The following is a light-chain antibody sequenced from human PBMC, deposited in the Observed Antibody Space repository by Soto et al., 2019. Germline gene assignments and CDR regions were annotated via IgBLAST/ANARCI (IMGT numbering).Light chain of an antibody. CDR3: SSYTSSYSLGV. V-gene: IGLV2-14*03. Sequence: QSALTQPASVSGSPGQWITISCTGTSSDVGGYNYVSWYQQHPGKAPKLMISEVSNRPSGVSNRFSGSKSDNTASLTISGHQAENEADYYCSSYTSSYSLGVFGTGTKVTVL. CDR1: SSDVGGYNY. J-gene: IGLJ1*01. CDR2: EVS.